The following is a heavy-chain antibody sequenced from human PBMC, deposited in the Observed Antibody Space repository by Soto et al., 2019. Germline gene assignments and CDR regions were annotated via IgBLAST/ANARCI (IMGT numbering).Heavy chain of an antibody. CDR3: AKGGGGDHGY. V-gene: IGHV3-23*04. CDR1: GFTFTASD. D-gene: IGHD2-21*02. Sequence: QLVESEGGLVQPGGSLRLSCETSGFTFTASDMSWVRQAPGKGLEWVSSITTTGDTTHYADSVRGRFTISRDNARKTWYLQMTRQRVCETAVDYCAKGGGGDHGYWGQGTLVAVSS. J-gene: IGHJ4*02. CDR2: ITTTGDTT.